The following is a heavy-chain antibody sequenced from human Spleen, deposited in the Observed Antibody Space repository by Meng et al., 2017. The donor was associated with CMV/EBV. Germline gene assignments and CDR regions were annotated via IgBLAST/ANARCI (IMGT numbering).Heavy chain of an antibody. J-gene: IGHJ4*02. Sequence: ASVKVSCKASGYSFTGYYIHWVRQAPGQGLEWMGWISAYNGNTNYAQKLQGRVTMTTDTSTSTAYMELRSLTSDDTAVYYCARDPVGGSYYFGYWGQGTLVTVSS. CDR3: ARDPVGGSYYFGY. CDR1: GYSFTGYY. V-gene: IGHV1-18*04. D-gene: IGHD1-26*01. CDR2: ISAYNGNT.